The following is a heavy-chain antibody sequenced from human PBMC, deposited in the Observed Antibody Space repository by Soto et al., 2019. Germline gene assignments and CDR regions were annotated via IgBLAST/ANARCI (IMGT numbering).Heavy chain of an antibody. V-gene: IGHV3-30-3*01. CDR1: GFTFSSYA. CDR3: VRLGLMVYVRVGGSWFDP. Sequence: PGGSLRLSCAASGFTFSSYAMYWVRQAPGKGLEWVAVISHDGSNKYYADSVKGRFTISRDNSKNTLYLQMNSLRAEDTAVYYCVRLGLMVYVRVGGSWFDPWGQGTLVTVS. J-gene: IGHJ5*02. CDR2: ISHDGSNK. D-gene: IGHD2-8*01.